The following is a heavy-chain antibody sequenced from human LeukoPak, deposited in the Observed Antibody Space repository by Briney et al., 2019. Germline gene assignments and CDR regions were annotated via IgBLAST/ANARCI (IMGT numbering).Heavy chain of an antibody. D-gene: IGHD5-18*01. CDR3: ARVPLYSLWGPWFDP. CDR2: IIPILGLA. Sequence: ASVKVSCKASGDTFSSTAITWVRQAPGQGLEWMGRIIPILGLANYVQRFQGRVTISADNSTSTTYLELSSLTFEDTAVYYCARVPLYSLWGPWFDPWGQGTLVTVSA. J-gene: IGHJ5*02. V-gene: IGHV1-69*04. CDR1: GDTFSSTA.